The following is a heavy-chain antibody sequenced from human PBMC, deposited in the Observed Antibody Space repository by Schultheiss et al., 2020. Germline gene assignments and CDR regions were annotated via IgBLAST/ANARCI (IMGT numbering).Heavy chain of an antibody. CDR1: GGSISSYY. Sequence: SETLSLTCTVSGGSISSYYWSWIRQPPGKGLEWIGYIYYSGSTYYNPSLKSRVTISVDTSKNQFSLKLSSVTAADTAVYYCATTVTTYFENWGQGTLVTVSS. CDR3: ATTVTTYFEN. D-gene: IGHD4-17*01. V-gene: IGHV4-59*06. CDR2: IYYSGST. J-gene: IGHJ4*02.